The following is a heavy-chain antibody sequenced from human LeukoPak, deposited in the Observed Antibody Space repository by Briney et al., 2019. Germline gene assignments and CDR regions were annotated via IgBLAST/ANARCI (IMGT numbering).Heavy chain of an antibody. V-gene: IGHV3-11*04. CDR1: GFTFSDYY. CDR3: ARDGVLRFLEWLPNPSGFDP. CDR2: ISSSGSTI. Sequence: PGGSLRLSCAASGFTFSDYYMSWIRQAPGKGLEWVSYISSSGSTIYYADSVKGRFTISRDNAKNSLYLQMNSLRAEDTAVYYCARDGVLRFLEWLPNPSGFDPWGQGTLVTVSS. J-gene: IGHJ5*02. D-gene: IGHD3-3*01.